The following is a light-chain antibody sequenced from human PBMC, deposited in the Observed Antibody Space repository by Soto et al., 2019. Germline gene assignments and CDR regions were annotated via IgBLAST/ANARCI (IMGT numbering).Light chain of an antibody. CDR2: EGS. J-gene: IGLJ1*01. CDR1: SSDVGSYNL. Sequence: QSALTQPASVSGSPGQSITISCTGTSSDVGSYNLVSWYQQHPIKAPKLMIYEGSKRPSGVSNRFSGSKSDNTASLTISGLQAEDEADYYCCSYAGSSTYVFGTGTKVTVL. CDR3: CSYAGSSTYV. V-gene: IGLV2-23*01.